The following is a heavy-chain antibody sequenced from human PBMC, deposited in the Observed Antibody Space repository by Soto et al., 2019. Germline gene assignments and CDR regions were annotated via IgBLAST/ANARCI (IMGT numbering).Heavy chain of an antibody. CDR2: IYYSGST. V-gene: IGHV4-39*01. CDR1: GGSISSSNYY. J-gene: IGHJ4*02. CDR3: ARHDPGVVVVAATGADY. D-gene: IGHD2-15*01. Sequence: QLQLQESGPGLVKPSETLSLTCTVSGGSISSSNYYWGWIRQPPGKGLEWIGSIYYSGSTYYNPSLKSRVTISVDTSKNQFSLELSSVTAADTAVYYCARHDPGVVVVAATGADYWGQGTLVTVSS.